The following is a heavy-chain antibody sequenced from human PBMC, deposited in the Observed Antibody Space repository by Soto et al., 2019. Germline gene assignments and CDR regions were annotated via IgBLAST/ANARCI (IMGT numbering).Heavy chain of an antibody. CDR2: ISSSGSTI. J-gene: IGHJ4*02. CDR3: ARDRRVPGVHVVPAAIKFDY. Sequence: TGGSLRLSCAASGFTFSDYYMSWIRQAPGKGLEWVSYISSSGSTIYYADSVKGRFTISRDNAKNSLYLQMNSLRAEATAVYYCARDRRVPGVHVVPAAIKFDYWGQGALVTVSS. CDR1: GFTFSDYY. V-gene: IGHV3-11*01. D-gene: IGHD2-2*01.